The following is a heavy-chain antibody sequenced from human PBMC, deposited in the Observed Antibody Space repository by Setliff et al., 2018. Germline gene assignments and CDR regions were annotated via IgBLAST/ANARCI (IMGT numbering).Heavy chain of an antibody. J-gene: IGHJ4*02. CDR3: ARDRITIFGVVIPFDY. Sequence: SETLSLTCTVSGGSISSSSYYWGWIRQPPGKGLEWIGSIYYSGSTYYNPSLKSRVTISVDTSKNQFSLKLSSVTAVDTAVYCCARDRITIFGVVIPFDYWGQGTLVTVSS. CDR1: GGSISSSSYY. D-gene: IGHD3-3*01. V-gene: IGHV4-39*07. CDR2: IYYSGST.